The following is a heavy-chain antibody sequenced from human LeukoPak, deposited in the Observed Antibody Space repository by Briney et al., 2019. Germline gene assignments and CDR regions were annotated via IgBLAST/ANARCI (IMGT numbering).Heavy chain of an antibody. V-gene: IGHV4-38-2*01. CDR2: IYYSGST. CDR1: GYSISSGYY. Sequence: SETLSLTCAVSGYSISSGYYWGWIRQPPGKGLEWIGSIYYSGSTYYNPSLKSRVTISVDTSKNQFSLKLSSVTAADTAVYYCARGLTSLIDYWGQGTLVTVSS. CDR3: ARGLTSLIDY. J-gene: IGHJ4*02.